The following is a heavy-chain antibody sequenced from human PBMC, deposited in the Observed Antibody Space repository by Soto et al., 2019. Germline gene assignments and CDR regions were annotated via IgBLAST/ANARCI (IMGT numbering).Heavy chain of an antibody. D-gene: IGHD3-10*01. CDR3: ARAPEYYGSGRGAFDI. Sequence: QVQLVESGGGVVQPGRSLRLSCAASGFTFSSYGMHWVRQAPGKGLEWVAVIWYDGSNKYYADSVKGRFTISRDNSKNXLYLQMNSLRAEDTAVYYCARAPEYYGSGRGAFDIWGQGTMVTVSS. V-gene: IGHV3-33*01. CDR2: IWYDGSNK. CDR1: GFTFSSYG. J-gene: IGHJ3*02.